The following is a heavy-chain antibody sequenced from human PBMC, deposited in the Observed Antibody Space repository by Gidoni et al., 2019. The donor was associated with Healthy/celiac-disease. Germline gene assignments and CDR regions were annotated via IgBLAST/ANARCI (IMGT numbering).Heavy chain of an antibody. CDR3: TTDAEYSSGWYKYSNWFDP. Sequence: EVQLVESGGGLVKPGGSLRLSCAASGFTFSNAWMSWVRQAPGKGLEWVGRIKSKTDGGTTDYAAPVKGRFTISRDDSKNTLYLQMNSLKTEDTAVYYCTTDAEYSSGWYKYSNWFDPWGQGTLVTVSS. V-gene: IGHV3-15*01. J-gene: IGHJ5*02. CDR2: IKSKTDGGTT. CDR1: GFTFSNAW. D-gene: IGHD6-19*01.